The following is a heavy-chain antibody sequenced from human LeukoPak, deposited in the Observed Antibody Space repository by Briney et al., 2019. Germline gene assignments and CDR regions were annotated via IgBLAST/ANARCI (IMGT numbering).Heavy chain of an antibody. CDR2: IKQDGSEK. D-gene: IGHD1/OR15-1a*01. CDR3: ATKQKQGGAYYYYMDV. J-gene: IGHJ6*03. CDR1: GFTFSSYG. Sequence: GGSLRLSCAASGFTFSSYGMSWVRQAPGKGLEWVANIKQDGSEKYYVDSVKGRFTISRDNAKNSLYLQMNSLRAEDTAVYYCATKQKQGGAYYYYMDVWGKGTTVTVSS. V-gene: IGHV3-7*01.